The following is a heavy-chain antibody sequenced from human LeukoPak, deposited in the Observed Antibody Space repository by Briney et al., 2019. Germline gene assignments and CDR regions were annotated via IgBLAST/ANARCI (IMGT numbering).Heavy chain of an antibody. Sequence: ASVKVSCKASGYTFTSYYMHWVRQAPGQGLEWMGIINPSGGSTSYAQKFQGRVTMTRDTSTSTVYMELSSLRSEDTAVYYCARSTQIDIAAAGSHWFDPWGQGTLVTVSS. J-gene: IGHJ5*02. CDR2: INPSGGST. V-gene: IGHV1-46*01. D-gene: IGHD6-13*01. CDR1: GYTFTSYY. CDR3: ARSTQIDIAAAGSHWFDP.